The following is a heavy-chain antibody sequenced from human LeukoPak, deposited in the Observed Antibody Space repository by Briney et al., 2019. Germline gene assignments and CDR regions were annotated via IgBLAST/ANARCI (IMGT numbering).Heavy chain of an antibody. CDR3: AKDPMVRGATYDY. V-gene: IGHV3-23*01. CDR1: GFTFSSYS. CDR2: ISGSGST. J-gene: IGHJ4*02. D-gene: IGHD3-10*01. Sequence: GGSLRLSCGASGFTFSSYSMNWVRQAPGKGLEWVSAISGSGSTYYADSVKGRFTISRDNSKNTLYLQMNSLRAEDTAVYYCAKDPMVRGATYDYWGQGTLVTVSS.